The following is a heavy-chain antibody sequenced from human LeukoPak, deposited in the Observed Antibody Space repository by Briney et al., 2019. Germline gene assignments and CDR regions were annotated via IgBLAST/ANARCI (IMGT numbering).Heavy chain of an antibody. V-gene: IGHV5-51*01. J-gene: IGHJ4*02. D-gene: IGHD4-17*01. CDR1: GYSFTSYW. Sequence: GESLKISCKGSGYSFTSYWIGWVRQMPGKGLEWMGIIYPGDSDTRYSPSFQGQVTISADKSISTAYLQWSSLKASDTAMYYCARHGRGTTVTFPTFDYWGQGSLVTVSS. CDR3: ARHGRGTTVTFPTFDY. CDR2: IYPGDSDT.